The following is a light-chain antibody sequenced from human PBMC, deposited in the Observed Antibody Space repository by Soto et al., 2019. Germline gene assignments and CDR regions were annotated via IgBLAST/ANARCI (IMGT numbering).Light chain of an antibody. CDR1: QSVSISY. V-gene: IGKV3-20*01. J-gene: IGKJ2*01. CDR3: QHFGGSPMYT. CDR2: ATS. Sequence: EIVLTQSPGTLSLSPGERATLSCRASQSVSISYLAWYQQKPGQAPRLLIYATSSRATGIPDRFSGSGSGTDFTLTITRLEPEDFAVYYCQHFGGSPMYTFGQGTKPEIK.